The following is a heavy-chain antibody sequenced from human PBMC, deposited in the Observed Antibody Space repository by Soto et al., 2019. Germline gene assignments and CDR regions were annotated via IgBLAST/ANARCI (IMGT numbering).Heavy chain of an antibody. CDR1: GFRFNIYR. CDR2: MTSDTKTI. Sequence: EVQLVESGGGLVQPGGSLRLSCAASGFRFNIYRMNWIRKAPGKGLEWSAYMTSDTKTIKYADSVKGRFTISRDNDNNLVYLQMNSLRDEDTAVYYCARSVEGHFDYWGQGTVVTVSA. D-gene: IGHD6-19*01. J-gene: IGHJ4*02. V-gene: IGHV3-48*02. CDR3: ARSVEGHFDY.